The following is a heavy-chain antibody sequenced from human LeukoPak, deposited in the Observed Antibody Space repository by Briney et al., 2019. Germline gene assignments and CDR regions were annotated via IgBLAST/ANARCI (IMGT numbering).Heavy chain of an antibody. CDR3: ARTYYDSSGYYSPLDY. Sequence: GASVKVSCKASGGTFSSYAISWVRQAPGQGLEWMGGIIPIFGTANYAQKFQGRVTITADKSTSTAYMELSSLRSEDTAVYYCARTYYDSSGYYSPLDYWGQGTLVTVSS. CDR2: IIPIFGTA. CDR1: GGTFSSYA. V-gene: IGHV1-69*06. J-gene: IGHJ4*02. D-gene: IGHD3-22*01.